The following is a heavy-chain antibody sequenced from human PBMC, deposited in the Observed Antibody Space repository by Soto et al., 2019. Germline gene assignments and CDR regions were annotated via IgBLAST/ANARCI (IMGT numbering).Heavy chain of an antibody. CDR2: INGSGGT. D-gene: IGHD6-19*01. Sequence: SETLSLTGAVCGRSFSGYYWSCIRQASGKGLERIGEINGSGGTNYNPSLKSRVTISVGTSTHQFSLKLSSVTAADTAVYYCERVRNRGWLAYYFYPGMDVRDQGTTVTISS. CDR3: ERVRNRGWLAYYFYPGMDV. CDR1: GRSFSGYY. V-gene: IGHV4-34*01. J-gene: IGHJ6*02.